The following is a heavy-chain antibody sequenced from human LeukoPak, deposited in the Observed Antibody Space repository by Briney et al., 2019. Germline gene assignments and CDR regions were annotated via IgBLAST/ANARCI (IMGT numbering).Heavy chain of an antibody. V-gene: IGHV3-23*01. CDR1: GFTFSSYV. CDR3: AKVGGGDYTGGDLEF. Sequence: PGGSLRLSCEASGFTFSSYVMTWVREAPGKGLEWVSAISGAGDNTFYIDSVKGRFTISRDSSKNTLYLQMNSLGAEDTAVYYCAKVGGGDYTGGDLEFWGQGTLVTVSS. CDR2: ISGAGDNT. J-gene: IGHJ4*02. D-gene: IGHD4-17*01.